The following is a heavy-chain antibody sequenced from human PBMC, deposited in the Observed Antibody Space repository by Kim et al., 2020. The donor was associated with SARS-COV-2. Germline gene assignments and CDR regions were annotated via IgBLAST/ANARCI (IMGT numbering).Heavy chain of an antibody. CDR2: IWYDGSNK. CDR3: AKEPMVRGVMVVYYFDY. D-gene: IGHD3-10*01. CDR1: GFTFSSYG. J-gene: IGHJ4*02. V-gene: IGHV3-33*06. Sequence: GGSLRLSCAASGFTFSSYGMHWVRQAPGKGLEWLAVIWYDGSNKYYADSVKGRFTISRDNSKNTLYLQMNSLRAEDTAVYYCAKEPMVRGVMVVYYFDYWGQGTLVTVSS.